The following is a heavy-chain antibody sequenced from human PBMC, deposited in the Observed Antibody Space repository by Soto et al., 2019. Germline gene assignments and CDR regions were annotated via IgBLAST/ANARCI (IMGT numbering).Heavy chain of an antibody. V-gene: IGHV4-59*01. D-gene: IGHD1-26*01. J-gene: IGHJ6*02. CDR3: ARTIVGATGHYYYYYDMDV. CDR1: GGSISSYY. CDR2: IYYSGST. Sequence: SETLSLTCTVSGGSISSYYWSWIRQPPGKGLEWIGYIYYSGSTNYNPSLKSRVTISVDTSKNQFSLKLSSVTAADTAVYYCARTIVGATGHYYYYYDMDVWGQGTTVTVSS.